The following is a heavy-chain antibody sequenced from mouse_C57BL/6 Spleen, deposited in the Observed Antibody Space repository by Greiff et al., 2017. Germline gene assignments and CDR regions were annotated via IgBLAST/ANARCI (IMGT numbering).Heavy chain of an antibody. D-gene: IGHD1-1*01. CDR3: ARGDYYGSRSDY. CDR1: GYSITSGYY. J-gene: IGHJ2*01. Sequence: EVQLQESGPGLVKPSQSLSLTCSVTGYSITSGYYWNWIRQFPGNKLEWMGYISYDGSNNYNPSLKNRISITRDTSKNQFFLKLNSVTTEDTATYYCARGDYYGSRSDYWGQGTTLTVSS. V-gene: IGHV3-6*01. CDR2: ISYDGSN.